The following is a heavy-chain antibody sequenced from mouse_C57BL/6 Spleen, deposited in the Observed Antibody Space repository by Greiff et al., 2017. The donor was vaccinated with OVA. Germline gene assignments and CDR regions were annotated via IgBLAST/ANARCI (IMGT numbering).Heavy chain of an antibody. J-gene: IGHJ4*01. Sequence: VQLQQSGPELVKPGASVKISCKASGYTFTDYYMNWVKQSHGKSLEWIGDINPNNGGTSYNQKFKGKATLTVDKSSSTAYMELRSLTSEDSAVYYCARGATYPYYYAMDYWGQGTSVTVSS. D-gene: IGHD3-1*01. V-gene: IGHV1-26*01. CDR1: GYTFTDYY. CDR3: ARGATYPYYYAMDY. CDR2: INPNNGGT.